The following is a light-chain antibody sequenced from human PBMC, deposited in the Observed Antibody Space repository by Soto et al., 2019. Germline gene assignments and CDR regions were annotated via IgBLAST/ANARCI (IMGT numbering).Light chain of an antibody. V-gene: IGKV1-5*03. CDR2: KAS. CDR3: QHYNSYSEA. Sequence: DIQMTQSPSSLSGTVGDRVTITCRASQTISSWLAWYQQKPGKAPKPLIYKASTLKSGVPSRFSGSGSGTEFTLTISSLQPDDFATYYCQHYNSYSEAFGQGTKADI. CDR1: QTISSW. J-gene: IGKJ1*01.